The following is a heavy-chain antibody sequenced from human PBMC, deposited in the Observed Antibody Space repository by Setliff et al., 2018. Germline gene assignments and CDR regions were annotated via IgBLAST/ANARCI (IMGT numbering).Heavy chain of an antibody. D-gene: IGHD3-10*01. CDR2: MNPNSGNT. J-gene: IGHJ4*02. CDR3: ARGTLWFGEPIDY. Sequence: GASVKVSCKASGYTFTSYNINWVRQATGQGLEWMGWMNPNSGNTGYAQKFQGRVTMTRNTSIKTAYMELNSLRSVDTAVYYCARGTLWFGEPIDYWGQGTLVTVSS. V-gene: IGHV1-8*01. CDR1: GYTFTSYN.